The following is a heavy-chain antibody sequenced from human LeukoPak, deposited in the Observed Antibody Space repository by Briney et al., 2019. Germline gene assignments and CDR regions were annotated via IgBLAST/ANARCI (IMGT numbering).Heavy chain of an antibody. CDR2: MSNSGST. Sequence: KPSETLSLTCTVSGGSISSSSSYFWAWIRQPPGKGLEWIGTMSNSGSTYYNPSLKNRVTISGDTSKNQFSLKLSSVTAADTAVFYCARRSQTTAGRGIDYWGQGTLVTVSS. D-gene: IGHD6-13*01. V-gene: IGHV4-39*01. J-gene: IGHJ4*02. CDR1: GGSISSSSSYF. CDR3: ARRSQTTAGRGIDY.